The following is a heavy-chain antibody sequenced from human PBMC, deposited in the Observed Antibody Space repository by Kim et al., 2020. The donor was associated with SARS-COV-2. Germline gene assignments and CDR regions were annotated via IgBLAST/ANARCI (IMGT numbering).Heavy chain of an antibody. CDR3: ARDYLDTRTYDAYFDY. Sequence: GGSLRLSCATSGFTFSTCHMHWLRQAPGKGLEWVAVISTDGGIQYFADSVKGRFTISRDNSKNTVYLQMTGLRVEDTAVYYCARDYLDTRTYDAYFDYWGQGTLVTVSS. CDR1: GFTFSTCH. CDR2: ISTDGGIQ. J-gene: IGHJ4*02. D-gene: IGHD3-3*01. V-gene: IGHV3-30-3*01.